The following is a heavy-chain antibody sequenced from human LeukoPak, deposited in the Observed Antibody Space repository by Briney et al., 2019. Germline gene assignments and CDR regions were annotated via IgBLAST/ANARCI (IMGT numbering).Heavy chain of an antibody. CDR2: ISSSSSTI. CDR1: GLSISNYW. CDR3: ARGGGYYYDSSGLT. Sequence: GGSQRLSCVASGLSISNYWMYWGRQAPGKGLEWVSYISSSSSTIYYADSVKGRFTISRDNAKNSLYLQMNSLRAEDTAVYYCARGGGYYYDSSGLTWGQGTLVTVSS. V-gene: IGHV3-48*04. J-gene: IGHJ5*02. D-gene: IGHD3-22*01.